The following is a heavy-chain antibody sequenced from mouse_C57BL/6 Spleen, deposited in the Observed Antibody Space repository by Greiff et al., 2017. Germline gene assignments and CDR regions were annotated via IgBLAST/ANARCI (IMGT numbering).Heavy chain of an antibody. CDR2: IYPGDGDT. J-gene: IGHJ2*01. Sequence: VQLQQSGPELVKPGASVKISCKASGYAFSSSWMNWVKQRPGKGLEWIGRIYPGDGDTNYNGKFKGKATLTADKSSSTAYMQLSSLTSEDSAVYFCARRDYSNSYYFDYWGQGTTLTVSS. D-gene: IGHD2-5*01. CDR1: GYAFSSSW. CDR3: ARRDYSNSYYFDY. V-gene: IGHV1-82*01.